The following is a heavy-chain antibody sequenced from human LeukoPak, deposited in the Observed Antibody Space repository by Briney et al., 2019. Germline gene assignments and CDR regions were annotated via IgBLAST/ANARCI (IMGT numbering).Heavy chain of an antibody. CDR2: INHSGST. CDR3: ARAREPLVYTYYFDY. CDR1: GGSCSGYY. Sequence: SETLSLTCAVYGGSCSGYYWSWIRQPPGKGLEWIGEINHSGSTNYNPTLKSRVTISVDTSKNQFSLKLSSVTAADTAVYYCARAREPLVYTYYFDYWGQGTLVTVSS. V-gene: IGHV4-34*01. J-gene: IGHJ4*02. D-gene: IGHD6-13*01.